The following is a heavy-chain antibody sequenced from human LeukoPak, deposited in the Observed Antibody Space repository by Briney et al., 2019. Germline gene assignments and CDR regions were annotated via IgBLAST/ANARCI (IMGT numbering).Heavy chain of an antibody. CDR2: INPNSGGT. V-gene: IGHV1-2*02. J-gene: IGHJ4*02. D-gene: IGHD4-17*01. CDR3: ARGLYGDYAGFDY. Sequence: GASVKVSCKASGYTFTGYYMHWVRQAPGQGLEWMGWINPNSGGTNYAQKFQGRVTMTRDTSISTAYMELSRLRSDDTAVYYCARGLYGDYAGFDYWGQGTLVTVSS. CDR1: GYTFTGYY.